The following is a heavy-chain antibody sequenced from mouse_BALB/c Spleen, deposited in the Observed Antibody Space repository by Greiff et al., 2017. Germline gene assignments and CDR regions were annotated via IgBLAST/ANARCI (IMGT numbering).Heavy chain of an antibody. CDR1: GFSLTSYG. CDR3: ARVDSSGYGAMDY. CDR2: IWAGGGT. Sequence: VLLVESGPGLVAPSQSLSITCTASGFSLTSYGVYWVRQPPGKGLEWLGVIWAGGGTNYNSALMSRLSISKDNSKSQVFLKMNSLQTDDTAMYYCARVDSSGYGAMDYWGQGTSVTVSS. V-gene: IGHV2-9*02. D-gene: IGHD3-2*01. J-gene: IGHJ4*01.